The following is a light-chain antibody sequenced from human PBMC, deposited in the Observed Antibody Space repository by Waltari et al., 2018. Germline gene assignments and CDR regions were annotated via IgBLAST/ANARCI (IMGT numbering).Light chain of an antibody. CDR1: SSNIGAGYD. CDR3: QSYDSSLSGVV. Sequence: QSVVTQPPSVSGAPGQRVIISCTGGSSNIGAGYDVHWYQQIPGRAPKLLIYGNTNLPSGVPDRFSGSKSDTSASLVITGLQADDEADYYCQSYDSSLSGVVFGGGTKLTVL. J-gene: IGLJ2*01. CDR2: GNT. V-gene: IGLV1-40*01.